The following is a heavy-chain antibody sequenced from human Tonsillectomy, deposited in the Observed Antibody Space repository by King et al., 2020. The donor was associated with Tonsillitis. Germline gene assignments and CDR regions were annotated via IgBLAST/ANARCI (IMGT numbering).Heavy chain of an antibody. Sequence: VQLVESGAEVKKPGESLKISCKGSGYSFASYWIGWVRQMPGKGLEWMGIIYPGDSDTRYSPSFQGQVTISADKSISTAYLQWSSLKASDSAMYFCARRPPGAIATPDYWGQGTLVTVSS. J-gene: IGHJ4*02. V-gene: IGHV5-51*01. CDR1: GYSFASYW. CDR2: IYPGDSDT. D-gene: IGHD2-21*01. CDR3: ARRPPGAIATPDY.